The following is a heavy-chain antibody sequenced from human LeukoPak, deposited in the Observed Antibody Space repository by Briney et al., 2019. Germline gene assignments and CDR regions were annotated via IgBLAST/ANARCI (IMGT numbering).Heavy chain of an antibody. J-gene: IGHJ4*02. CDR1: GGSISSSSYY. CDR2: IYYSGST. CDR3: ARGLREQGHQQRLDY. D-gene: IGHD6-19*01. Sequence: PSETLSLTCTVSGGSISSSSYYWGWIRQPPGKGLEWIGSIYYSGSTYYNPSLKSRVTISVDTSKNQFSLKLSSVTAADTAVYYCARGLREQGHQQRLDYWGQGTLVTVSS. V-gene: IGHV4-39*07.